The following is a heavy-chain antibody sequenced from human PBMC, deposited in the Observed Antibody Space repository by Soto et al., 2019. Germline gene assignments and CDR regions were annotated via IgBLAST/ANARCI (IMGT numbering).Heavy chain of an antibody. CDR3: ARDDHPFVRDSTGAFDY. CDR1: GFTFSSYG. D-gene: IGHD3-10*01. J-gene: IGHJ4*02. V-gene: IGHV3-33*01. Sequence: QVQLVESGGGVVQPGRSLRLSCAASGFTFSSYGMHWVRQAPGKGLEWVAVIWYDGSNKYYADSVKGRFTISRDNSKNXXYLQMNSLRAEDTAVYYCARDDHPFVRDSTGAFDYWGQGTLVTVSS. CDR2: IWYDGSNK.